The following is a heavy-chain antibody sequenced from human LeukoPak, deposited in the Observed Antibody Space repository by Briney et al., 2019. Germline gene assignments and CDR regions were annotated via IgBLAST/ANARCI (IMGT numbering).Heavy chain of an antibody. V-gene: IGHV3-30*02. Sequence: GGSLRLSCAASGFTFSSYGMHWVRQAPGKGLEWVAFIRYDGSNKYYADSVKGRFTISRDNSKNTLYLQMNSLRAEDTAVYYCAREAAAGTSFDYWGQGTLVTVSS. CDR1: GFTFSSYG. CDR2: IRYDGSNK. D-gene: IGHD6-13*01. CDR3: AREAAAGTSFDY. J-gene: IGHJ4*02.